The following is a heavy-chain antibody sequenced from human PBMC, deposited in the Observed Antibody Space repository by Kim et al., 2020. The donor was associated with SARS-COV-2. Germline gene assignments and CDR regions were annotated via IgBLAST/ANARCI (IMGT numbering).Heavy chain of an antibody. J-gene: IGHJ6*02. CDR2: IVVGSGNT. D-gene: IGHD6-13*01. V-gene: IGHV1-58*01. CDR1: GFTFTSSA. Sequence: SVKVSCKASGFTFTSSAVQWVRQARGQRLEWIGWIVVGSGNTNYAQKFQERVTITRDMSTSTAYMELSSLRSEDTAVYYCAAVGGRAAADRQPDYYYYGMDVWGQGTTVTVSS. CDR3: AAVGGRAAADRQPDYYYYGMDV.